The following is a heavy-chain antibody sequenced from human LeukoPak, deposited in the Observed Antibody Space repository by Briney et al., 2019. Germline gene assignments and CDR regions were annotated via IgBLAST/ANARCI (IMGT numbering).Heavy chain of an antibody. J-gene: IGHJ4*02. D-gene: IGHD6-13*01. CDR2: ISDSGDGT. CDR1: GFTFRMYA. V-gene: IGHV3-23*01. CDR3: AKDKAPGSWHTPSDF. Sequence: GGSLRLSCAASGFTFRMYAMSWVRQAPGKGLEWVSGISDSGDGTYYAESVKGRFTISRDNSKNTVFLQMNSLRADDTAKYYCAKDKAPGSWHTPSDFWGQGTLVTASS.